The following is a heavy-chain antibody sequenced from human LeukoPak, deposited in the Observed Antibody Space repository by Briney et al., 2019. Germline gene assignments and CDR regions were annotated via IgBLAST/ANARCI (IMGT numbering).Heavy chain of an antibody. J-gene: IGHJ6*02. CDR3: ASGGYDFWSGQLAASYYGMDV. Sequence: GASVKVSCKASGYTFTSYGISWVRQAPGQGLEWMGGIIPIFGTANYAQKFQGRVTITADESTSTAYMELSSLRSEDTAVYYCASGGYDFWSGQLAASYYGMDVWGQGTTVTVSS. V-gene: IGHV1-69*13. CDR1: GYTFTSYG. CDR2: IIPIFGTA. D-gene: IGHD3-3*01.